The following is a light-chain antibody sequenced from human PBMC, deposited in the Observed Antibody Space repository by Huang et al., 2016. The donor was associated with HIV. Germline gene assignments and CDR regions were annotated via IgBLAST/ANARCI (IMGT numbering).Light chain of an antibody. CDR2: SAS. CDR1: QSIRKY. CDR3: HQSFSAPQS. Sequence: DIQMTQSPSSLSASVGDRVSITCRARQSIRKYLNWYQQKGGRAPKLLIHSASTLQTGVPARFSGSGSETEFTLTISRLQPEDFATYFCHQSFSAPQSFGQGTKL. V-gene: IGKV1-39*01. J-gene: IGKJ2*03.